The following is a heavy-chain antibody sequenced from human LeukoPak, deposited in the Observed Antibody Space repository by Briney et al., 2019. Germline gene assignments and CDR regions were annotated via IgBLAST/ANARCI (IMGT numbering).Heavy chain of an antibody. V-gene: IGHV3-53*01. J-gene: IGHJ4*02. CDR1: GFTVSSNY. CDR2: IYSGGST. CDR3: ARPSGYELYFDY. Sequence: PGGSLRLSCAASGFTVSSNYMSWGRQAPGKGLEWVSVIYSGGSTYYADSVKGRFTISRDNSKNTLYLQMNSLRAEDTAVYYCARPSGYELYFDYWGQGTLVTVSS. D-gene: IGHD5-12*01.